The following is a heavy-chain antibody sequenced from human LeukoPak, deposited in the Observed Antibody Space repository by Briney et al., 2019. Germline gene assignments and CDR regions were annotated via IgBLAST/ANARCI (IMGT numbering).Heavy chain of an antibody. CDR1: GLTVSNNY. Sequence: GGSLRLSCAASGLTVSNNYMSWVRQAPGKGLEWVSVIYTDGGTFYTDSVKGRFTISRDSSKNTLYFQMNSPRADDTAVYYCARDSNGPALWGQGTPVTVSS. D-gene: IGHD2-8*01. J-gene: IGHJ4*02. V-gene: IGHV3-53*01. CDR3: ARDSNGPAL. CDR2: IYTDGGT.